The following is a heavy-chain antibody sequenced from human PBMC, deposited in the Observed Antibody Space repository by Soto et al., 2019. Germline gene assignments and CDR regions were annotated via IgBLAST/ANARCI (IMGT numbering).Heavy chain of an antibody. CDR1: GFTFSNAW. CDR3: TTGGWFGEFHIRGHDAFDI. D-gene: IGHD3-10*01. Sequence: EVQLVESGGGLVKPGGSLRLSCAASGFTFSNAWMSWVRQAPGKGLEWVGRIKSKTDGGTTDYAAPVKGRSTISRDDSKNTLYLQMNSLKTEDTAVYYCTTGGWFGEFHIRGHDAFDIWGQGTMVTVSS. V-gene: IGHV3-15*01. CDR2: IKSKTDGGTT. J-gene: IGHJ3*02.